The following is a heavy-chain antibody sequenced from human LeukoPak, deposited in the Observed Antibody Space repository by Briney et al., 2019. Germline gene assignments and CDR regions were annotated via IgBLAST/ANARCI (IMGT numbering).Heavy chain of an antibody. D-gene: IGHD5-18*01. CDR1: GFTFSSYW. CDR2: ISSSSSYI. V-gene: IGHV3-21*01. J-gene: IGHJ6*03. CDR3: ARENGEQLWLRRPAYYYMDV. Sequence: GGSLRLSCAASGFTFSSYWMSWVRQAPGKGLEWVSSISSSSSYIYYADSVKGRFTISRDNAKNSLYLQMNSLRAEDTAVYYCARENGEQLWLRRPAYYYMDVWGKGTTVTVSS.